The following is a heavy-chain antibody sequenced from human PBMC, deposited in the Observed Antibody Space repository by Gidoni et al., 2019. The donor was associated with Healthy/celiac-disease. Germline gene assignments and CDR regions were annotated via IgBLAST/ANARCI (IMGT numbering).Heavy chain of an antibody. CDR1: RVTFNSYA. Sequence: VQLLESGGGLVQPGGSLRLSCAAARVTFNSYALSWVRQAPGKGLEWVSAISGSGGSTYYADSVKGRFTISRDNSKNTLYLQMNSLRAEDTAVYYCAKGAIFGVVIKYYYYGMDVWGQGTTVTVSS. J-gene: IGHJ6*02. V-gene: IGHV3-23*01. CDR2: ISGSGGST. CDR3: AKGAIFGVVIKYYYYGMDV. D-gene: IGHD3-3*01.